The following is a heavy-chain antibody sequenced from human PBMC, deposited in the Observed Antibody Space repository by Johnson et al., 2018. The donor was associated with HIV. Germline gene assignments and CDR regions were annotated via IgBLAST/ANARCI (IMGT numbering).Heavy chain of an antibody. D-gene: IGHD6-6*01. CDR1: GFTVSSNY. CDR3: AKGVYSSSSHDAFDI. Sequence: VQLVESGGGLVQPGGSLRLSCAASGFTVSSNYMSWVRQAPGKGLEWVSGISWNSGSIGYADSVKGRFTISRDNAKNSLYLQMNSLRAEDTALYYCAKGVYSSSSHDAFDIWGQGTMVTVSS. CDR2: ISWNSGSI. V-gene: IGHV3-9*01. J-gene: IGHJ3*02.